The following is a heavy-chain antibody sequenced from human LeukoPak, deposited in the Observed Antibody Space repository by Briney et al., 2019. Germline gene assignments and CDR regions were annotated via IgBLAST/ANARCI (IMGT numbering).Heavy chain of an antibody. V-gene: IGHV6-1*01. Sequence: PSQTLSLTCAITGDSVSSNTVTWIWIRQSPSRGLEWLGRTYHRSKWYSEYAVSVQSRITINPDTSKNQFSLQLNSVTPEGTAVYYCGRQNSGKGGIDYWGQGTLVTVSS. CDR3: GRQNSGKGGIDY. CDR2: TYHRSKWYS. D-gene: IGHD1-26*01. CDR1: GDSVSSNTVT. J-gene: IGHJ4*02.